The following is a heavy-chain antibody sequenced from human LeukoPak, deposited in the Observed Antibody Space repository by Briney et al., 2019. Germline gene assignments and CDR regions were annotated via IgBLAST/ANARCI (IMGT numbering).Heavy chain of an antibody. Sequence: GGSLRLSCAASGFTFNSYAMSWVRQAPGKGLEWVSGISGSGGSTHYADSVKGRFTISRDNSKNTLYLQMNSLRAEDTAVYYCAKDSPYYDFWSGYSGNWYFDLWGRGTLVTVSS. CDR2: ISGSGGST. D-gene: IGHD3-3*01. CDR1: GFTFNSYA. J-gene: IGHJ2*01. V-gene: IGHV3-23*01. CDR3: AKDSPYYDFWSGYSGNWYFDL.